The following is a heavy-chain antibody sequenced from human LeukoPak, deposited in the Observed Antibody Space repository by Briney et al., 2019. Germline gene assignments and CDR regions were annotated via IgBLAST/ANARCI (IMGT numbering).Heavy chain of an antibody. CDR2: ISWEGGST. V-gene: IGHV3-43D*03. D-gene: IGHD3-3*01. Sequence: GGSLRLSCAASGFTFDDYAMHWVRHAPGKGLEWVSLISWEGGSTYYADSVKGRLTISRDNSKNSLYLQMNSLRAEDTALYYCAKDPRYDDFWSGYYPDYWGQGTLVTVSS. CDR1: GFTFDDYA. J-gene: IGHJ4*02. CDR3: AKDPRYDDFWSGYYPDY.